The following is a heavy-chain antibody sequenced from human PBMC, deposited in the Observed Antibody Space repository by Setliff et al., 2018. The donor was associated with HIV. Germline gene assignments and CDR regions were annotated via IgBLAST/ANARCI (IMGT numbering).Heavy chain of an antibody. CDR3: ATFLFRDSTDPYYRPPGDFPLYYFDY. V-gene: IGHV1-69-2*01. Sequence: ASVKVSCKASGYTLSEDYIHWVQQAPGKGLEWMGRIDPEDGETLYAEKFRGRVTMTADMSTNTAYLALGSLRSEATAVYYCATFLFRDSTDPYYRPPGDFPLYYFDYWAQGTLVTVSS. CDR2: IDPEDGET. CDR1: GYTLSEDY. J-gene: IGHJ4*02. D-gene: IGHD3-10*01.